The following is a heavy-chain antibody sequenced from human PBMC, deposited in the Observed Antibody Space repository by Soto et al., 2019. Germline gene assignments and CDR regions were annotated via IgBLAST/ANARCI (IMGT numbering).Heavy chain of an antibody. V-gene: IGHV4-34*01. Sequence: SETLSLTCAVYGGSFSGYYWSWIRQPPGKGLEWIGEINHSGSTNYNPSLKSRVTISVDTSKNQFSLKLSSVTAADTAVYYCARAELELLSVREYYYYYGMDVWGQGTTVTVSS. CDR3: ARAELELLSVREYYYYYGMDV. CDR1: GGSFSGYY. CDR2: INHSGST. J-gene: IGHJ6*02. D-gene: IGHD1-7*01.